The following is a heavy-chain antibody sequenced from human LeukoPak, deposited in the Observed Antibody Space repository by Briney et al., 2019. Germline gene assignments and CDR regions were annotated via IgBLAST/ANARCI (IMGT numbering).Heavy chain of an antibody. CDR1: GGSISSGGYY. D-gene: IGHD3-3*01. Sequence: PSETLSLTCTVSGGSISSGGYYWSWIRQHPGKGLEWFGNIFKSGSTYYNPSLKSRVTISVDTSKNQFSLKLSSVTAADTAVYYCARDPMYYDFWSGYIPYGMDVWGQGTTVTVSS. J-gene: IGHJ6*02. CDR3: ARDPMYYDFWSGYIPYGMDV. V-gene: IGHV4-31*03. CDR2: IFKSGST.